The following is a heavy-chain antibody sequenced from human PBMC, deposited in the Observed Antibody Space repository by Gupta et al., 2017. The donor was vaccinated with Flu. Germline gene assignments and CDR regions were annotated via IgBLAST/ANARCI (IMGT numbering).Heavy chain of an antibody. Sequence: EVQLVESGGGLVNPGGSLSLSCAASGFTYSAYSLNWVRQAPGKGLEWVSSISGGGSYIYYADSVKGRFTISRDSAKKSLHLQMNSLRGDDTAVYYCARGGRYHLPFDYWGQGTLVTVSS. CDR1: GFTYSAYS. J-gene: IGHJ4*02. CDR2: ISGGGSYI. D-gene: IGHD2-2*01. V-gene: IGHV3-21*01. CDR3: ARGGRYHLPFDY.